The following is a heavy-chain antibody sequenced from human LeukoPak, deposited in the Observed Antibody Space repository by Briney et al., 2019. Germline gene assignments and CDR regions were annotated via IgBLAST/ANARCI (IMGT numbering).Heavy chain of an antibody. D-gene: IGHD6-25*01. CDR3: ARHGTASDY. Sequence: SETLSLTRTVSGGSISSYYWSWIRQPPGKGLEWIGYIYYSGSTNYNPSLKSRVTISVDTSKNQFSLKLSSVTAADTAVYYCARHGTASDYWGQGTLVTVSS. V-gene: IGHV4-59*01. CDR2: IYYSGST. J-gene: IGHJ4*02. CDR1: GGSISSYY.